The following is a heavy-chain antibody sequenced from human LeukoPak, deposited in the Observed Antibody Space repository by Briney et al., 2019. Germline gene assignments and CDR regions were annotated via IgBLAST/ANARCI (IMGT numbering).Heavy chain of an antibody. Sequence: GGSLRLSCSASGFTFSYYAMHWVRQAPGKGLEYVSAISSNGGSTYYADSVKGRFTISRDNSKNTLYLQMSSLRAEDTAVYYCVKIGSGWYFDYWGQGTPVTVSS. CDR1: GFTFSYYA. CDR3: VKIGSGWYFDY. D-gene: IGHD6-19*01. J-gene: IGHJ4*02. CDR2: ISSNGGST. V-gene: IGHV3-64D*06.